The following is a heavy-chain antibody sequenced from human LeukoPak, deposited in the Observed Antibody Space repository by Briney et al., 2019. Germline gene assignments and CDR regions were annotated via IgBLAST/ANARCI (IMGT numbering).Heavy chain of an antibody. J-gene: IGHJ4*02. Sequence: SVKVSCKASGGTFSSYAISWVRQAPGQGLEGMGGVIPIFGTANYAQKFQGRVTITTDESTSTAYMELSSLRFEDTAVYYCAREASSGRSLKGNFDYWGQGTLVTVSS. D-gene: IGHD6-19*01. CDR3: AREASSGRSLKGNFDY. V-gene: IGHV1-69*05. CDR1: GGTFSSYA. CDR2: VIPIFGTA.